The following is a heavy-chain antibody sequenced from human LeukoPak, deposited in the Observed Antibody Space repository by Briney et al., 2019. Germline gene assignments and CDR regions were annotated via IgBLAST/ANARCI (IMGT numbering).Heavy chain of an antibody. V-gene: IGHV4-30-4*01. J-gene: IGHJ1*01. CDR2: IYYSGST. CDR1: GGSISSGAYY. Sequence: RSSETLSLTCTVSGGSISSGAYYWSWIRQPPGKGLEWIGYIYYSGSTYYNPSLQSRVTISVDTSKNQFSLKLSSVTAADTAVYYCARGPYYYDSSGDSSGYYYPEYFQHWGQGTLVTVSS. CDR3: ARGPYYYDSSGDSSGYYYPEYFQH. D-gene: IGHD3-22*01.